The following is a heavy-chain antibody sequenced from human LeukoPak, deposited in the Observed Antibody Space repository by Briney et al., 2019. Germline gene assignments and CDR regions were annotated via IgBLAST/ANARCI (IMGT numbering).Heavy chain of an antibody. CDR1: GGSISSYY. Sequence: SETLSLTCTVSGGSISSYYWSWIRQPPGKGLEWIGYIYYSGSTNYNPSFKSRVTISVDTSKNQFSLNLSSVTAADTAVYYCARGPPLNPGDYDSTGYYYFDYWGQGTLVTVSS. CDR3: ARGPPLNPGDYDSTGYYYFDY. J-gene: IGHJ4*02. D-gene: IGHD3-22*01. V-gene: IGHV4-59*12. CDR2: IYYSGST.